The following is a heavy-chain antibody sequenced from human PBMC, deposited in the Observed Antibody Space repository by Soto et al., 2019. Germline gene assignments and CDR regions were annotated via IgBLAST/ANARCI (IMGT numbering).Heavy chain of an antibody. Sequence: SVKVSCKASGGTFRNYAFSWVRQAPGQGLEWMGGIIPIFGKANYEQRFQGRLTITADESTSTAYMELNSLRSEDTAVYFCARDLYINWYYPLDSWGQGTLVTVS. V-gene: IGHV1-69*13. CDR1: GGTFRNYA. CDR2: IIPIFGKA. D-gene: IGHD1-7*01. J-gene: IGHJ4*02. CDR3: ARDLYINWYYPLDS.